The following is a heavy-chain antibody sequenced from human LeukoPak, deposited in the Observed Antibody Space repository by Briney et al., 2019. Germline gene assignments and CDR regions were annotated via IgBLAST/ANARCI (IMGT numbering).Heavy chain of an antibody. Sequence: GRSLRLSCAASGFTFSSYGMHWVRQAPGKGLEWVAVIWYDGSNKYYADSVEGRFTISRDNSKNTLYLQMNSLRAEDTAVYYCTRAGSGYDCNYWGQGTLVTVSS. J-gene: IGHJ4*02. CDR3: TRAGSGYDCNY. V-gene: IGHV3-33*01. D-gene: IGHD5-12*01. CDR1: GFTFSSYG. CDR2: IWYDGSNK.